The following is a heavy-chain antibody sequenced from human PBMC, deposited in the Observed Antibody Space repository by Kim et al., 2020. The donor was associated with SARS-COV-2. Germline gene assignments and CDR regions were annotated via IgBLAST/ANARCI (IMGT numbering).Heavy chain of an antibody. V-gene: IGHV1-69*13. CDR3: ARSSSWYSPPDY. CDR2: IIPIFGTA. D-gene: IGHD6-13*01. J-gene: IGHJ4*02. Sequence: SVKVSCKASGGTFSSYAISWVRQAPGQGLEWMGGIIPIFGTANYAQKFQGRVTITADESTSTAYMELSSLRSEDTAVYYCARSSSWYSPPDYWGQGTLVTVSS. CDR1: GGTFSSYA.